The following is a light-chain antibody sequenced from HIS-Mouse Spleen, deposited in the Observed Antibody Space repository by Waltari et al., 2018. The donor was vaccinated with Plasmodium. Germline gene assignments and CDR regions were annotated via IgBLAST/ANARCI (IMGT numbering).Light chain of an antibody. CDR2: EVS. CDR3: SSYAGSNNLV. V-gene: IGLV2-8*01. CDR1: RSDVGGYTS. J-gene: IGLJ2*01. Sequence: QSALTQPPLPSGSPGQPVLIPCIATRSDVGGYTSVSWYQQHPGKPPKRMIYEVSKRPSGVPDRFSGSKSGNTASLTVSGLQAEDEADYYCSSYAGSNNLVFGGGTKLTVL.